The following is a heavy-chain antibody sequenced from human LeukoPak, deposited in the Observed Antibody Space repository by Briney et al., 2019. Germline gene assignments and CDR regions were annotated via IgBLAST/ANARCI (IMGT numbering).Heavy chain of an antibody. CDR2: IYYSGST. CDR1: GGSISSYY. V-gene: IGHV4-59*08. CDR3: ARHGDIVATIPFDY. J-gene: IGHJ4*02. D-gene: IGHD5-12*01. Sequence: SETLSLTCTVSGGSISSYYWSWIRQPPGKGLEWTGYIYYSGSTNYNPSLKSRVTISVDTSKNQFSLKLSSVTAADTAVYYCARHGDIVATIPFDYWGQGTLVTVSS.